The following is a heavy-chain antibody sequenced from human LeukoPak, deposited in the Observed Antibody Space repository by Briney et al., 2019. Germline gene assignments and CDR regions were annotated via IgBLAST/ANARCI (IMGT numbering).Heavy chain of an antibody. J-gene: IGHJ4*02. CDR1: GFTFTSYS. D-gene: IGHD2-15*01. CDR3: ARTVVAATADY. Sequence: SCKASGFTFTSYSMNWVRQAPGKGLEWVSTISGGGGSTYYADSVKGRFTISRDNSKNTLYLQVNSLRAEDTAVYYCARTVVAATADYWGQGTLVTVSS. CDR2: ISGGGGST. V-gene: IGHV3-23*01.